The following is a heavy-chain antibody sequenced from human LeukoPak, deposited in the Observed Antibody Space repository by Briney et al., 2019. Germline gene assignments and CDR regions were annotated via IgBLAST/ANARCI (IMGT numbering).Heavy chain of an antibody. CDR3: GRALYGSGTRRIMGV. CDR2: ISYTGNT. V-gene: IGHV4-31*03. Sequence: PSQTLSLTCTVSGGSISSGGYFWSWIRQHPGKGLEYIGYISYTGNTYYNPSLKSRVTISLDTSKNQFSLRPSSVTAADTAVYYCGRALYGSGTRRIMGVWGQGTMVTVSS. J-gene: IGHJ3*01. D-gene: IGHD3-10*01. CDR1: GGSISSGGYF.